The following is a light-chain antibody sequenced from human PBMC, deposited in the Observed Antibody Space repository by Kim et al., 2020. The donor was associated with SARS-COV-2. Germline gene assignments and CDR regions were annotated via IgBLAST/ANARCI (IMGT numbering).Light chain of an antibody. J-gene: IGLJ3*02. Sequence: GKTVRSTCTPRIGPIAATSVQWYQQRPGSAPTIVIFEDDKRPSGVSDRFSGSVDTSSNSASLTISGLVTEDESDYYCQSFASTSWVFGGGTQLTVL. CDR1: IGPIAATS. V-gene: IGLV6-57*03. CDR3: QSFASTSWV. CDR2: EDD.